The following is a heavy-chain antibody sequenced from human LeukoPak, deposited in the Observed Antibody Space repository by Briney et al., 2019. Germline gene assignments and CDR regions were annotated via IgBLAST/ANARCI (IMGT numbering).Heavy chain of an antibody. J-gene: IGHJ3*02. CDR2: MNPNSGNT. D-gene: IGHD6-13*01. CDR3: ATTTSSSSAAGEVDAFDI. V-gene: IGHV1-8*01. CDR1: GYTFTSYD. Sequence: ASVKVSCKASGYTFTSYDINWVRQATGQGLEWMGWMNPNSGNTGYAQKFQGRVTMTRNTSISTAYMELSSLRSEDTAVYYCATTTSSSSAAGEVDAFDIWGQGTMVTVSS.